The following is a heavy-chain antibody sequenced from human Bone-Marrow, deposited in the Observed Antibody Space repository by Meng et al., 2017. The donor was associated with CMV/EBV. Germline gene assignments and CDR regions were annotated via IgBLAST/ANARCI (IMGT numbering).Heavy chain of an antibody. CDR2: ISSDIKNK. J-gene: IGHJ6*02. D-gene: IGHD3-16*01. CDR1: GFTFSEYD. Sequence: GGSLRLSCAASGFTFSEYDMHWVRQAPGKGLEWVAFISSDIKNKYYSDSVKGRFAISRDNSKNTLHLRMNSLRVEDTAVYYCAKDQTFRLNYFYYYGMDVWGQGTSVTVSS. CDR3: AKDQTFRLNYFYYYGMDV. V-gene: IGHV3-30*02.